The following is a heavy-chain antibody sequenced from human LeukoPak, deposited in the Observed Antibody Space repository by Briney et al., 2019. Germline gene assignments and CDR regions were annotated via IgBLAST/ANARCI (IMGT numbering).Heavy chain of an antibody. CDR3: ARAVCSSTSCQPVFDY. CDR1: GYSFTSYW. CDR2: IYPGDSDT. Sequence: GESLKISCKGSGYSFTSYWIGWVRQMPGKGLEWMGIIYPGDSDTRYSPSFQGQVTISADKSISTAYLQWSSLKASDTAMYYCARAVCSSTSCQPVFDYWGQGTLVTVSS. V-gene: IGHV5-51*01. D-gene: IGHD2-2*01. J-gene: IGHJ4*02.